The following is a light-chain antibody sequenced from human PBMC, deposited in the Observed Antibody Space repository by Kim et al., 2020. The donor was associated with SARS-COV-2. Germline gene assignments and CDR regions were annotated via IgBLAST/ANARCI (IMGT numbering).Light chain of an antibody. Sequence: DIQMTQSPSTLSASVGDRVTVTCRASQTISTWVAWYQQKPGKAPKLLMYRASTLETGVPSRFSGNGSGTEFTLTISSLQPDDFATYYCQQYNSYSGTFGGGTKVDNK. V-gene: IGKV1-5*03. J-gene: IGKJ4*01. CDR1: QTISTW. CDR3: QQYNSYSGT. CDR2: RAS.